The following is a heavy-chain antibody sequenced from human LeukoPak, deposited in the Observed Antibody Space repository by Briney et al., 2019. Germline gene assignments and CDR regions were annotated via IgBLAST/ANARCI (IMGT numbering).Heavy chain of an antibody. V-gene: IGHV3-53*01. J-gene: IGHJ6*02. CDR3: ASTYYYGSGSAPLYYYYGMDV. D-gene: IGHD3-10*01. CDR1: GFTVSSNY. CDR2: IYSGGST. Sequence: GGSLRLFCAASGFTVSSNYMSWVRQAPGKGLEWVSVIYSGGSTYYADSVKGRFTISRDNSKNTLYLQMNSLRAEDTAVYYCASTYYYGSGSAPLYYYYGMDVWGQGTTVTVSS.